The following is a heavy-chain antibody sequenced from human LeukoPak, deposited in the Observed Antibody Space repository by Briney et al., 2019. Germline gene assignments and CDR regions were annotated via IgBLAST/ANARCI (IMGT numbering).Heavy chain of an antibody. CDR1: GYTFTGYY. CDR2: INPNSGGT. D-gene: IGHD2-2*01. Sequence: ASVKVSCKASGYTFTGYYMHWVRQAPGQGLEWMGRINPNSGGTDYAQKFQGRVTMTRDTSISTAYMELSRLRSDDTAVYYCVRDRRGYCSRANCRAGWFDPWGQGTLVTVSS. CDR3: VRDRRGYCSRANCRAGWFDP. V-gene: IGHV1-2*06. J-gene: IGHJ5*02.